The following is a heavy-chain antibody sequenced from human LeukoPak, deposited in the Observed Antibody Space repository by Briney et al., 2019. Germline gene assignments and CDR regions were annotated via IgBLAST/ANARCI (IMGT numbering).Heavy chain of an antibody. Sequence: GGSLRLSCAASGFTFSSYSMNWVRQAPGKGLEWVSYISSSSSTIYYADSVKGRFTISRDNAKNSLYLQMNSLRAEDTAVYYCASKGGVTAAIVGFDYWGQGTLVTVSS. D-gene: IGHD2-2*02. CDR3: ASKGGVTAAIVGFDY. CDR2: ISSSSSTI. CDR1: GFTFSSYS. J-gene: IGHJ4*02. V-gene: IGHV3-48*04.